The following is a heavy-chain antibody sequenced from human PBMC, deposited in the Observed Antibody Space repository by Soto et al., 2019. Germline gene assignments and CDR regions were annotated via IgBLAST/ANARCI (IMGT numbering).Heavy chain of an antibody. CDR1: GYTFTNYA. Sequence: QVQLVQSGAEVKKPGASVKVSCKASGYTFTNYAMHWVRQAPGQRLEWMGWINTGNGNTKYSQKFQDRVTITRDTAASAAYMEVSSLRSEDTAVYYCARDKAGLPKNYYYGMDLWGQGTTVTVSS. CDR3: ARDKAGLPKNYYYGMDL. V-gene: IGHV1-3*04. D-gene: IGHD3-16*01. J-gene: IGHJ6*02. CDR2: INTGNGNT.